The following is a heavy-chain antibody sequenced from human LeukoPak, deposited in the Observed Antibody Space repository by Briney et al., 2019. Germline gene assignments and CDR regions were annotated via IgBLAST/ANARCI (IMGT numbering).Heavy chain of an antibody. Sequence: PSETLSLTCTVSGGSISSYYRSWIRQPPGKGLEWIGYIYYSGSTNYNPSLKSRVTISVDTSKNQFSLKLSSVTAADTAVYYCARGVEYYYDSSGYYPYYFDYWGQGTLVTVSS. J-gene: IGHJ4*02. CDR1: GGSISSYY. CDR3: ARGVEYYYDSSGYYPYYFDY. V-gene: IGHV4-59*01. CDR2: IYYSGST. D-gene: IGHD3-22*01.